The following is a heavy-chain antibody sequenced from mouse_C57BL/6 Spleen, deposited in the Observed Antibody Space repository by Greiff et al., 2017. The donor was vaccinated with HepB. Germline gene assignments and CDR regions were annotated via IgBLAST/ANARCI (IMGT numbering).Heavy chain of an antibody. V-gene: IGHV7-3*01. D-gene: IGHD1-1*01. J-gene: IGHJ1*03. CDR3: ARSGSSPFYWYFDV. CDR1: GFTFTDYY. Sequence: EVQRVESGGGLVQPGGSLSLSCAASGFTFTDYYMSWVRQPPGKALEWLGFIRNKANGYTTEYSASVKGRFTISRDNSQSILYLQMNALRAEDSATYYCARSGSSPFYWYFDVWGTGTTVTVSS. CDR2: IRNKANGYTT.